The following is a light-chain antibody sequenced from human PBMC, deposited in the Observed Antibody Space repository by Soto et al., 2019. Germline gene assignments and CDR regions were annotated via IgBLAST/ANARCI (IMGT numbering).Light chain of an antibody. CDR3: QQRSNWHPWT. CDR1: QSVDTS. J-gene: IGKJ1*01. CDR2: DAS. Sequence: ESVLTQSPATLSLSPGERATLSCMAIQSVDTSLAWYQQKPCQAPRLLIYDASNRATDIPARFSGSGSGTDFTLTISSLEPGDFAVYFCQQRSNWHPWTFGQGTKVDIK. V-gene: IGKV3D-11*02.